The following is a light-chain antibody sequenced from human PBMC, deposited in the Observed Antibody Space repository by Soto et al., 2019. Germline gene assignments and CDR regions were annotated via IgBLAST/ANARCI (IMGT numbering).Light chain of an antibody. CDR3: EQYGSTPLT. CDR1: QSVANNY. J-gene: IGKJ4*01. CDR2: DAS. V-gene: IGKV3-20*01. Sequence: EIVLTQSPGTLSLSPGERATLSCRASQSVANNYLAWYQQKPGQAPRFLIYDASSRATGIPDRFSGSGYGTDFTLTISRLEPEDFAVYYCEQYGSTPLTFGGGTKVEI.